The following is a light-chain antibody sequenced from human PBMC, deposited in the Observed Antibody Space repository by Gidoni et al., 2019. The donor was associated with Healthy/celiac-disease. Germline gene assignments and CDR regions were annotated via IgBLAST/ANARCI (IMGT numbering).Light chain of an antibody. CDR1: SSDVGGYNY. Sequence: SALTQPRPLSGSPGQPVTISCTGTSSDVGGYNYVSWYQQHPGKAPKLMIYEVSKRPSGVPDRFSGAKSGNTASLTISGLKAEDEADYYCCSYAGSYTFVVFGGGTKLTVL. V-gene: IGLV2-11*01. J-gene: IGLJ2*01. CDR2: EVS. CDR3: CSYAGSYTFVV.